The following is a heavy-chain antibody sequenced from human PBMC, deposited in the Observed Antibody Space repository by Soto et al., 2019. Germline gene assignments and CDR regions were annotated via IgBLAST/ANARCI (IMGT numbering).Heavy chain of an antibody. CDR2: ISYDGSNK. J-gene: IGHJ4*02. V-gene: IGHV3-30-3*01. D-gene: IGHD3-9*01. CDR1: GFTFSSYA. CDR3: ARDPYDILTGYYNVGYFDY. Sequence: GGSLRLSCAASGFTFSSYAMHWVRQAPGKGLEWVAVISYDGSNKYYADSVKGRFTISRDNSKNTLYLQMNSLRAEDTAVYYCARDPYDILTGYYNVGYFDYWGQGTLVTVPS.